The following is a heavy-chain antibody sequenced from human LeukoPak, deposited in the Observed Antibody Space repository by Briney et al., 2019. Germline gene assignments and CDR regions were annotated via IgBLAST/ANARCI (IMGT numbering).Heavy chain of an antibody. CDR3: ARGVGIAVPGLLY. J-gene: IGHJ4*02. Sequence: PGGSLRLSRAASGFTFSSYWMHWVRQAPGKGLVWVSRISGDGSSTGYADSVRGRFTISRDNAKNTLYLQMNSLRAEDTAVYYCARGVGIAVPGLLYWGQGTLVTVSS. CDR1: GFTFSSYW. V-gene: IGHV3-74*01. D-gene: IGHD6-19*01. CDR2: ISGDGSST.